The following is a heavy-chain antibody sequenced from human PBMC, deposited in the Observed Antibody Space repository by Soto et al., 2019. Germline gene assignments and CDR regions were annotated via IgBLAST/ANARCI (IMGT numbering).Heavy chain of an antibody. D-gene: IGHD1-26*01. CDR2: INTYNGQT. V-gene: IGHV1-18*01. CDR1: GYTFTDYG. J-gene: IGHJ4*02. Sequence: QVQMVQSGVEVKKPGASVKVSCKASGYTFTDYGVSWVRQAPGQGLEWMGWINTYNGQTNYAQKVQGRVTMTTDTSTATAYMALRSLNSDDTAVYYCARDQYAVGGDFWGLGTLVTVSS. CDR3: ARDQYAVGGDF.